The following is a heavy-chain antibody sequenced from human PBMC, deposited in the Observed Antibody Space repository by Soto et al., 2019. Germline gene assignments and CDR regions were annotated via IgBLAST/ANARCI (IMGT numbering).Heavy chain of an antibody. CDR1: GGSISSYY. CDR3: ARAQGVGATDY. CDR2: IYSSGST. J-gene: IGHJ4*02. Sequence: PSETLSLTCTVSGGSISSYYCNWFRQPRGKGLEWIGYIYSSGSTNCNPSLKSRVTISIDTSKNQFSLQLSSVTPADTAVYYCARAQGVGATDYWGQGTLVTV. D-gene: IGHD1-26*01. V-gene: IGHV4-59*01.